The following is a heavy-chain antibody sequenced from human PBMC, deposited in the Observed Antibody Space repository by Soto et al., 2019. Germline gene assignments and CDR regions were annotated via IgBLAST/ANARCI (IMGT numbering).Heavy chain of an antibody. V-gene: IGHV1-18*01. CDR3: ARWDGIFGAGGVD. Sequence: QVQLVQSGAEVRKPGASVRVSCKASGYIFTQYGIGWVRQAPGQGLEWMGWINGYNGKPNYAQEFWGRVTMTTDTSTSTAYMDLRSLTSDDTGVYYCARWDGIFGAGGVDWGQGTLVTVSS. CDR2: INGYNGKP. D-gene: IGHD3-16*01. J-gene: IGHJ4*02. CDR1: GYIFTQYG.